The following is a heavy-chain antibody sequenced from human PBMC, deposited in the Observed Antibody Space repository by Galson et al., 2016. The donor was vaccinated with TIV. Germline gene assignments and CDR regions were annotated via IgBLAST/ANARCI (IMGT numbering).Heavy chain of an antibody. CDR3: AKEAGTGYYYGMDV. V-gene: IGHV3-23*01. Sequence: SLRLSCAASGFIFNSFAMSWVRQAPGKGLQWVAAISRRGFNTYYADSAKGRFTISRDNSKNTLYLQMNSVRADDTAVYYCAKEAGTGYYYGMDVWGKGTTFTVSS. CDR1: GFIFNSFA. J-gene: IGHJ6*04. D-gene: IGHD1/OR15-1a*01. CDR2: ISRRGFNT.